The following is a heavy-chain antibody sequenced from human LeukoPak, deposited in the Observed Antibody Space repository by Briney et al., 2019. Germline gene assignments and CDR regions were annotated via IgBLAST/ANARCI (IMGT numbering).Heavy chain of an antibody. CDR1: GYTFTGYY. D-gene: IGHD6-19*01. V-gene: IGHV1-2*02. CDR3: ARPDHSSGWYGSWNWFDP. CDR2: INPNSGGT. Sequence: GASVKVSCKASGYTFTGYYMHWVRQAPGQGLEWMGWINPNSGGTNYAQKFQGRVTMTRDTSISTAYMELSRLRSDDTAVYYCARPDHSSGWYGSWNWFDPWGQGTLVTVSS. J-gene: IGHJ5*02.